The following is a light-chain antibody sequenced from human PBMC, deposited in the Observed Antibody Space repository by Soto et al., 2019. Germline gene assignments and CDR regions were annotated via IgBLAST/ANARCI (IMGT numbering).Light chain of an antibody. CDR2: EAS. V-gene: IGLV2-23*01. CDR3: SSYIDSTTFYV. CDR1: NTDLGNNNL. Sequence: QSALTQPASVSGSPGQSITISCTGNNTDLGNNNLFSWFQQHPGKAPKLLIYEASRRSSGVSKRFSGSKSGNTASLTISELEPEDEAVYYCSSYIDSTTFYVFATGTKLTVL. J-gene: IGLJ1*01.